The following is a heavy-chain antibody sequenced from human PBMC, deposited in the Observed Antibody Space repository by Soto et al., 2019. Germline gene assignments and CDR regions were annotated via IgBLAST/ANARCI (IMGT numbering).Heavy chain of an antibody. CDR3: ARLYCSATSCYSVGAFDI. CDR2: IWFDGSDK. Sequence: GGSLRLSCAASGFTFSSYGMHWVRQAPGKGLEWVALIWFDGSDKYYTESVKGRFTISRDNSKSTLYLQMNSLRAENTALYYCARLYCSATSCYSVGAFDIRGPGTMVTVSS. J-gene: IGHJ3*02. D-gene: IGHD2-2*01. CDR1: GFTFSSYG. V-gene: IGHV3-33*01.